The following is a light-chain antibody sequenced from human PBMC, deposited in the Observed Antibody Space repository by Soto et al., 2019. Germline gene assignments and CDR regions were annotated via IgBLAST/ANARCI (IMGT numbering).Light chain of an antibody. V-gene: IGKV3-20*01. Sequence: LKMSLGAVSLSQIERANLXWRASERIYSAYLGWYQQKPGQAPRLLIYGTSSRATGIPDRFSGSGSGTDFTLTISRLEPEDCVGDYCEVYGNLPITFCHVAILE. CDR3: EVYGNLPIT. J-gene: IGKJ5*01. CDR1: ERIYSAY. CDR2: GTS.